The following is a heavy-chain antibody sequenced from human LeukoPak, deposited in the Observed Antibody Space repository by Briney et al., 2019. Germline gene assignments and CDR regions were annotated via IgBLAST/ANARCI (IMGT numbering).Heavy chain of an antibody. Sequence: PSETLSLTCTVSGGSISSSSYYWGWIRQPPGKGLEWIGNMYYRGSTYYNASLKSRVTISEVTSKNQFSLKLSSVTDADTAVYYCARHPGDIVVVPADSFIDYWGQGTLVTVSS. CDR2: MYYRGST. V-gene: IGHV4-39*01. CDR1: GGSISSSSYY. CDR3: ARHPGDIVVVPADSFIDY. D-gene: IGHD2-2*01. J-gene: IGHJ4*02.